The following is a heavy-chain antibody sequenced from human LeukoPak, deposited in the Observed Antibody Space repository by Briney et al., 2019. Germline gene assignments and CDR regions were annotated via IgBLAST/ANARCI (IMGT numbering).Heavy chain of an antibody. CDR3: ARAIDSSGYQHYYYYMDV. V-gene: IGHV4-34*01. CDR1: GGSFSGYY. J-gene: IGHJ6*03. CDR2: INHSGST. D-gene: IGHD3-22*01. Sequence: PSETLSLTCAVYGGSFSGYYWSWIRQPPGKGLEWIGEINHSGSTNYNPSLKSRVTISVDTSKNQFSLKLSSVTAADTAVYYCARAIDSSGYQHYYYYMDVWGKGTTVTVSS.